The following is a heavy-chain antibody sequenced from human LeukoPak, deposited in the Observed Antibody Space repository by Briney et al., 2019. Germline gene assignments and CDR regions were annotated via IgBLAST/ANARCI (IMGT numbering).Heavy chain of an antibody. J-gene: IGHJ6*02. CDR3: AATSTIFGVYYGMDV. Sequence: GGSLRLSCAASGFTFSSYWMHWVRQAPGKGLVWVSRINSDGSSTSYADSVKGRFTISRDNAKNTLYLQMNSLRAEDTAVYYCAATSTIFGVYYGMDVWGQGTTVTVSS. D-gene: IGHD3-3*01. CDR1: GFTFSSYW. CDR2: INSDGSST. V-gene: IGHV3-74*01.